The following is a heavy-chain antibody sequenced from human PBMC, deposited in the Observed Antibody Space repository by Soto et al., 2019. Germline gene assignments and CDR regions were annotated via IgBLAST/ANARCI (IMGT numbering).Heavy chain of an antibody. Sequence: QVQLVQSGAEVKKPGPSVKVSCKASGDTFRSYTISWARQAPGQGLEWMGRIIPILGIANYAQNFQGRVTLTADKSTSTAYMELSSLRPEATGVYYCATDYGDYYFDYWGQGTMVTVSS. CDR2: IIPILGIA. D-gene: IGHD4-17*01. CDR3: ATDYGDYYFDY. CDR1: GDTFRSYT. V-gene: IGHV1-69*02. J-gene: IGHJ4*02.